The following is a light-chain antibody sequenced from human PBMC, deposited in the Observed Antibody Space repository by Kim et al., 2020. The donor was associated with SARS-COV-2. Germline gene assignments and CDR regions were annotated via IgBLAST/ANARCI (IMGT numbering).Light chain of an antibody. CDR2: RDS. Sequence: SYELTQPPSVSVSPGQTATITCSGDMLPKQYAYWYQQKPGQAPLLVIYRDSERPSGIPERFSGSSSGTTVTLTISRVQEEDEADYCCQSADSIGTHWVFGGGTQLTVL. CDR3: QSADSIGTHWV. V-gene: IGLV3-25*03. CDR1: MLPKQY. J-gene: IGLJ3*02.